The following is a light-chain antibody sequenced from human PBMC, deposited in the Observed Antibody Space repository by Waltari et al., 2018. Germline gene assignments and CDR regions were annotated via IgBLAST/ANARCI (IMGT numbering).Light chain of an antibody. CDR3: QTWGSGILT. J-gene: IGLJ2*01. Sequence: HPVLTKSPSASPSLGASSNPTCPLTTGTSDFSIPWHQQQPERGPRYLMKVNSDGTHTKGDEIPDRFSGSSSGAERYLTISSLQSEDEAAYYCQTWGSGILTVGGGTQLTVL. CDR1: TGTSDFS. V-gene: IGLV4-69*01. CDR2: VNSDGTH.